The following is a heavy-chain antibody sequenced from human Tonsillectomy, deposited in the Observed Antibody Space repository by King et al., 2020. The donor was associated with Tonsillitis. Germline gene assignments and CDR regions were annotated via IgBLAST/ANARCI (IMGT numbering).Heavy chain of an antibody. CDR3: ARYLTPCDSDVCYDAFDI. CDR1: GFTFSSYW. V-gene: IGHV3-7*03. D-gene: IGHD3-22*01. J-gene: IGHJ3*02. Sequence: VQLVESGGGLVQPGGSLRLSCEASGFTFSSYWMTWVRQAPGKGLEWVANIKQDESRKYYVDSVGGRFTISRDNARNSLYLQMNNLRAEDTAVYYCARYLTPCDSDVCYDAFDIWGQGTMVTVSS. CDR2: IKQDESRK.